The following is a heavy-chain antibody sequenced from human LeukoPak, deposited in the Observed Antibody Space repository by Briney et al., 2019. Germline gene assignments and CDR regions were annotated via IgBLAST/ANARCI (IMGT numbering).Heavy chain of an antibody. V-gene: IGHV4-39*07. CDR3: ARDLYSGDKS. J-gene: IGHJ5*02. D-gene: IGHD1-26*01. CDR2: IYYSGST. Sequence: SETLSLTCTVSGGSISSSSYYWGWIRQPPGKGLEWIGSIYYSGSTYYNPSLKSRVTISVDTSKNQFSLKLSSVAAADTAVYYCARDLYSGDKSWGQGTLVTVSS. CDR1: GGSISSSSYY.